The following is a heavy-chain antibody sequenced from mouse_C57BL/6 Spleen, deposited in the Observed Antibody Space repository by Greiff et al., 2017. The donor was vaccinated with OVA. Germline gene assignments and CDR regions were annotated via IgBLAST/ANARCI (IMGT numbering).Heavy chain of an antibody. CDR1: GFTFSSYA. CDR2: ISDGGSYT. D-gene: IGHD3-1*01. J-gene: IGHJ2*01. Sequence: EVKLMESGGGLVKPGGSLKLSCAASGFTFSSYAMSWVRQTPEKRLEWVATISDGGSYTYYPDNVKGRFTISRDNAKNNLYLQMSHLKSEDTAMYYCARDRDLGGLYYCDYWGQGTTLTVSS. CDR3: ARDRDLGGLYYCDY. V-gene: IGHV5-4*01.